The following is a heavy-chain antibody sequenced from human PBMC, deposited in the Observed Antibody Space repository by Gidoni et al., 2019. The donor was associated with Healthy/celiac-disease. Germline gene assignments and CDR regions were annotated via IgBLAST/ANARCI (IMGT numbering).Heavy chain of an antibody. D-gene: IGHD4-17*01. CDR2: IYYSGST. CDR3: ASHRITMTTVTTLLVWYFDL. Sequence: QLQLQESGPGLVKPSETLSLTCTVSGGSISSSSYYLGWIRQPPGKGLEWIGSIYYSGSTYYNPSLKSRVTISVDTSKNQFSLKLSSVTAADTAVYYCASHRITMTTVTTLLVWYFDLWGRGTLVTVSS. CDR1: GGSISSSSYY. J-gene: IGHJ2*01. V-gene: IGHV4-39*01.